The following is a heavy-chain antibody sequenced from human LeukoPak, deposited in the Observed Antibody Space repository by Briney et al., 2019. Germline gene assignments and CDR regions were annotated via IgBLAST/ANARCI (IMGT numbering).Heavy chain of an antibody. CDR3: ATDLGLTMIRGVIVH. V-gene: IGHV3-15*01. J-gene: IGHJ4*02. D-gene: IGHD3-10*01. CDR1: GFTFTNAW. CDR2: IKSKGDGETT. Sequence: VGSLRLSCAASGFTFTNAWMRWVRQAPGKGLEWVGRIKSKGDGETTDYAAPVKGRFIMARDDAKATLYLQMNSLHAEETAVFYCATDLGLTMIRGVIVHWGQGALVTVSS.